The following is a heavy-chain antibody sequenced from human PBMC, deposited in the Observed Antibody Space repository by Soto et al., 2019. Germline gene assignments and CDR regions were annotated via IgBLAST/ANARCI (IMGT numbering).Heavy chain of an antibody. CDR2: IIPIFGTA. V-gene: IGHV1-69*13. J-gene: IGHJ5*02. CDR3: ARGISRYCSGGSCRQRENWSDR. CDR1: GGTFSSYA. Sequence: SVNVSCKASGGTFSSYAISWVRQAPGEGLEWMGGIIPIFGTANYAQKFQGRVTITADESTSTAYMELSSLRSEDTAVYYCARGISRYCSGGSCRQRENWSDRWGKGKMVPVSA. D-gene: IGHD2-15*01.